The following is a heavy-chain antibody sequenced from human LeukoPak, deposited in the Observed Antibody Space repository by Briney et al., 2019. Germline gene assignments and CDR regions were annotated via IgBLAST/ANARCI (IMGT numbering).Heavy chain of an antibody. J-gene: IGHJ3*02. D-gene: IGHD5-24*01. V-gene: IGHV4-59*01. CDR1: GASISSDY. CDR3: ARGEMATIEDAFDI. CDR2: IFFSGST. Sequence: SETLSLTCMVPGASISSDYCSWVRQPPGKGLDWIGYIFFSGSTNYNPSLKSRVTMSVDTSKNQFSLNLSSVTAADTAVYYCARGEMATIEDAFDIWGQGTMVTVSS.